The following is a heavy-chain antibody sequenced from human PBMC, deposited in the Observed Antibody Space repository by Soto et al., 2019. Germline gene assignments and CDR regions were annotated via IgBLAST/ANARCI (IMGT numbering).Heavy chain of an antibody. V-gene: IGHV3-74*01. Sequence: GGPLRLPCEASGLTFRGYWRDGVRQAPGKGLVWVSHINSDGSRTSYADSVKGRFTNYRNNAKNTLYLKMNSLRAEDMSVYYGARMIGDDAFDIWGQGTMVTVSS. J-gene: IGHJ3*02. CDR2: INSDGSRT. D-gene: IGHD3-22*01. CDR3: ARMIGDDAFDI. CDR1: GLTFRGYW.